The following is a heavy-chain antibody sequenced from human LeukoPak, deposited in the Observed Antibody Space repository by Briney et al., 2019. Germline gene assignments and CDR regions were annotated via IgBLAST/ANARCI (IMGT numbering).Heavy chain of an antibody. CDR3: ATDGAGFDT. CDR1: GFTFNDYY. V-gene: IGHV3-11*01. J-gene: IGHJ5*02. CDR2: INIGGTNT. Sequence: GGSLRLSCAASGFTFNDYYMSWIRQAPGKGLEWLSYINIGGTNTHYADSVKGRFTISRDNARKSLYLEMNNLRAEDTAVYYCATDGAGFDTWGQGVLVTVSS.